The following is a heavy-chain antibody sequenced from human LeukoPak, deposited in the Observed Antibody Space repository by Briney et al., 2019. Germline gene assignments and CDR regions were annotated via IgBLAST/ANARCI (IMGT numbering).Heavy chain of an antibody. Sequence: PGGSLRLSCAASGFTFSSYSMNWVRQAPGKGMEWVSYISSSSSTIYYADPVKGRFTISRDNAKNSLYLQMNRLRAGDTAVYYCARDHSSGWYRYFQHWGQGTLVTVSS. CDR1: GFTFSSYS. CDR3: ARDHSSGWYRYFQH. D-gene: IGHD6-19*01. V-gene: IGHV3-48*01. J-gene: IGHJ1*01. CDR2: ISSSSSTI.